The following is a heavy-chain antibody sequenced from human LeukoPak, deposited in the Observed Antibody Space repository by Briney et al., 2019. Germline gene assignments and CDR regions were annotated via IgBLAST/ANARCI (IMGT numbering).Heavy chain of an antibody. Sequence: SGGSLRLSCAASGFTFKNYWMSWVRLAPGRGLDWLANINQGGSDKYYVDSVEGRFTISRDNAKNSVYLQMSSLRVEDTGVYYCARADWGSVDYWGQGTLVTVSS. D-gene: IGHD7-27*01. V-gene: IGHV3-7*01. CDR3: ARADWGSVDY. CDR2: INQGGSDK. J-gene: IGHJ4*02. CDR1: GFTFKNYW.